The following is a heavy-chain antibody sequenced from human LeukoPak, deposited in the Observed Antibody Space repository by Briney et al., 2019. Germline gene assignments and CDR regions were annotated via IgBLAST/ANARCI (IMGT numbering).Heavy chain of an antibody. J-gene: IGHJ5*02. V-gene: IGHV4-38-2*02. CDR3: ARGYSSSWYLNWFDP. CDR2: IYHSGST. D-gene: IGHD6-13*01. CDR1: GYSISSGCY. Sequence: SETLSLTCTVSGYSISSGCYWGWLRQPPGKGLEWIGSIYHSGSTYYNPSLKSQVTISVDTSKNQSSLKLTSVTAADTAVYYCARGYSSSWYLNWFDPWGQGTLVTVSS.